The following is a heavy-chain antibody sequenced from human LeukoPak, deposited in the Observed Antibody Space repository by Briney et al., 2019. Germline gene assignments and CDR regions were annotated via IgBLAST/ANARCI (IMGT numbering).Heavy chain of an antibody. V-gene: IGHV3-23*01. CDR1: GFTFSNYA. D-gene: IGHD3-9*01. CDR2: ISGSGGST. CDR3: ALRDYDILTGYRY. Sequence: PGGSLRLSCAASGFTFSNYAMTWVRQAPGKGLEWVPGISGSGGSTYYADSVKGRFTISRDNSKNTLYLQMNSLRADDTAVYYCALRDYDILTGYRYWGQGTLVTVSS. J-gene: IGHJ4*02.